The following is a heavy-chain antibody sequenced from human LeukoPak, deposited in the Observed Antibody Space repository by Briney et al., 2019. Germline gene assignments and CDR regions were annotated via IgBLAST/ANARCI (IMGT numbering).Heavy chain of an antibody. V-gene: IGHV1-2*02. Sequence: ASVKVSCKASGYTFTSYAMNWVRQAPGQGLEWMGWINPNSGGTNYAQKFQGRVTMTRDTSISTAYMELSRLRSDDTAVYYCARAGIAARPGDFDYWGQGTLVTVSS. J-gene: IGHJ4*02. CDR3: ARAGIAARPGDFDY. CDR1: GYTFTSYA. CDR2: INPNSGGT. D-gene: IGHD6-6*01.